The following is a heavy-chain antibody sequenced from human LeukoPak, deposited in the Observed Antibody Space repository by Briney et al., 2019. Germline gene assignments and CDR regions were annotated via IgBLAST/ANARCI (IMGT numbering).Heavy chain of an antibody. J-gene: IGHJ4*02. V-gene: IGHV3-30*04. CDR2: ISYDGSNK. CDR3: ARDQRCSGGSCYSGLGY. D-gene: IGHD2-15*01. CDR1: GFTFNNYA. Sequence: GGSLRLSCTASGFTFNNYAMHWVRQAPGKGLQWVAVISYDGSNKYYVDSVKGRFTISRDNSKNTLYLQMNSLRAEDTAVYYCARDQRCSGGSCYSGLGYWGQGTLVTVSS.